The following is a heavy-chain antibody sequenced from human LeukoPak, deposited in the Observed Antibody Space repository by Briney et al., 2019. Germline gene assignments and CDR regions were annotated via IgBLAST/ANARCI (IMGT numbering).Heavy chain of an antibody. V-gene: IGHV3-23*01. J-gene: IGHJ4*02. CDR2: ISGSGDST. D-gene: IGHD4-17*01. Sequence: GESLRLSCAASGFTFSSYAMTWVRQAPGKGLEWVSSISGSGDSTYYADSVKGRFTISRDSAKNTLYLQMNSLRAGDTAVYYCAKGDNYGDYLSFDFWGQGTLVTVSS. CDR3: AKGDNYGDYLSFDF. CDR1: GFTFSSYA.